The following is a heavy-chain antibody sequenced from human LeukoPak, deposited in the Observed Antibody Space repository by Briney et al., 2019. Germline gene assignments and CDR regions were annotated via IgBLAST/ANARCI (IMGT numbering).Heavy chain of an antibody. J-gene: IGHJ4*02. CDR3: ARDPFDGSGSQSYFDY. D-gene: IGHD3-10*01. Sequence: GGSLRLSCAASGFTFSSYWMSWVRQAPGKGLEWVANKKQDGSEKYYVDSVKGRFTISRDNAKNSLYLQMNSLRAEDTAVYYCARDPFDGSGSQSYFDYWGQGTLVTVSS. V-gene: IGHV3-7*01. CDR1: GFTFSSYW. CDR2: KKQDGSEK.